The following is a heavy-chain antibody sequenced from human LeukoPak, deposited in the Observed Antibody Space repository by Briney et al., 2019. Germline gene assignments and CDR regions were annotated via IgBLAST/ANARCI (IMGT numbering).Heavy chain of an antibody. CDR1: GFTVSSNY. Sequence: GGSLRLSCAASGFTVSSNYMNWVRQAPGKGLEWVSSISNSGTYIYYADSVKGRFTISRDNAKNSLYLQMNSLRAEDTAVYYCARDRGTSWFFDYWGQGSLVTVSS. CDR3: ARDRGTSWFFDY. CDR2: ISNSGTYI. V-gene: IGHV3-21*01. D-gene: IGHD6-13*01. J-gene: IGHJ4*02.